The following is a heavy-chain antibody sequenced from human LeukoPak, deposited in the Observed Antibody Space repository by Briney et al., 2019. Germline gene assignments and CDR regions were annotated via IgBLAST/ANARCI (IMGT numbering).Heavy chain of an antibody. Sequence: PGGSLRLSCVASGFTFSSYVMNWVRQAPGKGLEWVSTIVASGETTDYADSRKGLFTICRDNSKNPLYMQMNSVRAEDTAIYYCAKYVTTGIARYFDPWGEGTLVTVSS. J-gene: IGHJ5*02. CDR3: AKYVTTGIARYFDP. D-gene: IGHD1-1*01. V-gene: IGHV3-23*01. CDR2: IVASGETT. CDR1: GFTFSSYV.